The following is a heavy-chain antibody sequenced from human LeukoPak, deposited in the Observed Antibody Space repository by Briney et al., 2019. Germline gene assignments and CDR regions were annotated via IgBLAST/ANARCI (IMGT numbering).Heavy chain of an antibody. Sequence: SETLSLTCTVSGGSISSYYWSWIRQPPGKGLEWIGYIYYSGSTNYNPSLKSRVTISVDTSKNQFSLKLSSVTAADTAVYYCARGLQHRVATTYYYYYYMDVWGKGTTVTVSS. J-gene: IGHJ6*03. D-gene: IGHD5-12*01. V-gene: IGHV4-59*12. CDR3: ARGLQHRVATTYYYYYYMDV. CDR1: GGSISSYY. CDR2: IYYSGST.